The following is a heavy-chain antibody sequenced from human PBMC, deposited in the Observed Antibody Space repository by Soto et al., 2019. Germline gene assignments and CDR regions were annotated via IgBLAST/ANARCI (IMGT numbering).Heavy chain of an antibody. CDR3: TRGPPRVQWLDP. V-gene: IGHV4-61*01. Sequence: SETLSLTCTVSGGAVSSGTYYWSWIRQPPGKGLEWIGHIYFTGSTNYNPSLKSRVTMSLDTSRNQFSLKLSSVTAADAAVYYCTRGPPRVQWLDPWGLGTLVTVYS. CDR2: IYFTGST. CDR1: GGAVSSGTYY. J-gene: IGHJ5*02.